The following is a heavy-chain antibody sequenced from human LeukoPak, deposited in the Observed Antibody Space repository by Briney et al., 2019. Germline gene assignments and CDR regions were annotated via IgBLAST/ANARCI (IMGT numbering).Heavy chain of an antibody. D-gene: IGHD6-13*01. CDR3: AREHIAATGPFDY. CDR2: ISSSSDYI. Sequence: GGSLRLSCAASQFFFSAYTMNWVRQAPGKGLEWVSSISSSSDYIDYADSLKGRFTISRDNAKNSLYLQMSSLRPEDTAVYYCAREHIAATGPFDYWGQGTLVTVSS. J-gene: IGHJ4*02. V-gene: IGHV3-21*01. CDR1: QFFFSAYT.